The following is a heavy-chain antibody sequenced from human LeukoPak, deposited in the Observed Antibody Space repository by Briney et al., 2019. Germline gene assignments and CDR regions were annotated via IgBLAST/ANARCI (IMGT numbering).Heavy chain of an antibody. V-gene: IGHV1-18*01. Sequence: ASVKVSCKASGYIFTNYGISWVRQAPGQGLEWMGWIGAYNGNTNFAQKFQGRVTITADESTSTAYMELSSLRSEDTAVYYCARDCPFLRASWIYSSSSTFDYYYGMDVWGQGTTVTVSS. CDR3: ARDCPFLRASWIYSSSSTFDYYYGMDV. CDR2: IGAYNGNT. D-gene: IGHD6-6*01. J-gene: IGHJ6*02. CDR1: GYIFTNYG.